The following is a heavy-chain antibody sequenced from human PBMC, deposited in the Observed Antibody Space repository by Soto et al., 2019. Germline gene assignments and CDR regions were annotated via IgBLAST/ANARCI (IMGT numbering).Heavy chain of an antibody. D-gene: IGHD6-19*01. V-gene: IGHV1-2*04. CDR2: INPNSGGT. J-gene: IGHJ1*01. Sequence: GASVKVSCKASGYTFTGYYMHWVRQAPGQGLEWMGWINPNSGGTNYAQKFQGWVTMTRDTSISTAYMELSRLRSDDTAVYYCARDSSVLAGTGAPRTFQHWGQGTLVTVSS. CDR3: ARDSSVLAGTGAPRTFQH. CDR1: GYTFTGYY.